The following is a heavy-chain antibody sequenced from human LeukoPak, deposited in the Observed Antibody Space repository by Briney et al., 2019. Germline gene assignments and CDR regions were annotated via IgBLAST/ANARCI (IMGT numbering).Heavy chain of an antibody. CDR1: IFIFHRYA. V-gene: IGHV3-23*01. D-gene: IGHD5-18*01. CDR2: ISGSGGST. Sequence: GGSLRLSCTASIFIFHRYAVLWLRQAPGKGLEWVSAISGSGGSTYYADTVKGRFTISRDNSKNTLSLPMNSLRAEDTAVYYGAKDYGGYSYGLNWFDPWGQGTLVTVSS. CDR3: AKDYGGYSYGLNWFDP. J-gene: IGHJ5*02.